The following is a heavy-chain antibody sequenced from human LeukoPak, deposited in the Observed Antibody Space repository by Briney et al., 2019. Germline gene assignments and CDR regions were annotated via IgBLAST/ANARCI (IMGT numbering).Heavy chain of an antibody. Sequence: GGSLRLSCATSGFTFKNYPMNWVRQAPGKGLEWVSSISGDSTDIYYADSVMGRSIISRDNAKNSLYLQINSLGAEDTAIYYCARRGYSDSSGYDYWGKGTLVTVSS. CDR3: ARRGYSDSSGYDY. V-gene: IGHV3-21*01. J-gene: IGHJ4*02. D-gene: IGHD3-22*01. CDR2: ISGDSTDI. CDR1: GFTFKNYP.